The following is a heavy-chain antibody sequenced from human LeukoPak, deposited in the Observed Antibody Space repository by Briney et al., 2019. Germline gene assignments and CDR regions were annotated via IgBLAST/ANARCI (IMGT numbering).Heavy chain of an antibody. Sequence: PGGSLRLSCAASGFTFSSYWMHWVRQAPGKGLVWVSRINSDGSSTSYADSVKGRFTISRGNAKNTLYLQMNSLRAEDTAVYYCARNVLPGYFDYWGQGTLVTVSS. J-gene: IGHJ4*02. V-gene: IGHV3-74*01. CDR1: GFTFSSYW. CDR2: INSDGSST. CDR3: ARNVLPGYFDY. D-gene: IGHD2-15*01.